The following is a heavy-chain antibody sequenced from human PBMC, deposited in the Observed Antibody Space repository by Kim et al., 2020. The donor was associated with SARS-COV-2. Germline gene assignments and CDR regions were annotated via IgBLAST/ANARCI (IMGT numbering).Heavy chain of an antibody. CDR3: ARSTSSFLDH. J-gene: IGHJ4*02. Sequence: EYAVSVKSRMTINADTSKNLFSLQLNSVTPEDTAVYFCARSTSSFLDHWGQGTLVTVSS. V-gene: IGHV6-1*01. D-gene: IGHD2-2*01.